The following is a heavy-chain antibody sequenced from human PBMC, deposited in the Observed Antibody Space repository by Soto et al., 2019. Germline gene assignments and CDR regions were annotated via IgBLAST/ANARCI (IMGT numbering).Heavy chain of an antibody. CDR2: INPSGGST. D-gene: IGHD5-18*01. CDR3: AAGRGYSYGSYYYGMDV. V-gene: IGHV1-46*01. J-gene: IGHJ6*02. CDR1: GYTLTSPH. Sequence: AASVKGSCKASGYTLTSPHMHWVRQAPGQGLEWMGIINPSGGSTSYAQKFQGRVTMTRDTSTSTVYMELSSLRSEDTAVYYCAAGRGYSYGSYYYGMDVWGQGTTVTVSS.